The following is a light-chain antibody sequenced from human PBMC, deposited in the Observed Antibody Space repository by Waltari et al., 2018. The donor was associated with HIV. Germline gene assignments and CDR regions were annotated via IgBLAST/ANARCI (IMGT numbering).Light chain of an antibody. Sequence: QSVLTQPPSASGTPGQRVTIPCSGSYSNIGSDNVHWYQHLPATAPKLLIYKNIQRPSGVPDRFSGSKSGASAYLAISGLRSEDEADYYCTGWDASLSEYVFGPGTRVTV. J-gene: IGLJ1*01. CDR2: KNI. V-gene: IGLV1-47*01. CDR1: YSNIGSDN. CDR3: TGWDASLSEYV.